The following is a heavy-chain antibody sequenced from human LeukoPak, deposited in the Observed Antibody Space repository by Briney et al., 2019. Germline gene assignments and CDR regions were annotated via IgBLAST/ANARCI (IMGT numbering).Heavy chain of an antibody. D-gene: IGHD2-2*02. CDR2: IYYSGST. Sequence: SETLSLTCAVSGVSISGSYYYWGWIRQPPGKGLEWIGNIYYSGSTYYNASLQSRVTISIDTSKNQFSLKLSSVTAADTAVYYCARAGVAIPLVDYWGQGTLVTVSS. J-gene: IGHJ4*02. CDR3: ARAGVAIPLVDY. CDR1: GVSISGSYYY. V-gene: IGHV4-39*07.